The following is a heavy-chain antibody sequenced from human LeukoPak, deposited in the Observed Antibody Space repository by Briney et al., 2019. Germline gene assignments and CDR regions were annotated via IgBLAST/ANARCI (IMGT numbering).Heavy chain of an antibody. CDR1: GFTFSSYW. Sequence: GSLRLSCAASGFTFSSYWMSWVRQPPGKGLEWIGSLWSGTTTYYNPSLTSRVTIAVDTSKNQFSLILPSVTAADTAVYYCARGRRGNYFQDYWGQGTLVTVSS. CDR3: ARGRRGNYFQDY. V-gene: IGHV4-39*07. CDR2: LWSGTTT. J-gene: IGHJ4*02. D-gene: IGHD1-26*01.